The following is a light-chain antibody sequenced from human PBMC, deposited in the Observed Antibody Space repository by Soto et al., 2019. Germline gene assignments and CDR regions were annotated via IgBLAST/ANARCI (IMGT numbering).Light chain of an antibody. CDR2: RNN. Sequence: QSVLTQPPSASGTPGQRVTISCSGSSSNIGSNYVYWYQQLPGTAPKLLIYRNNQRPSGAPDRFSGSKSGTSASLAISGLRSEDEADYYCAAWDDSLSAFYVFGTGTKLTVL. CDR1: SSNIGSNY. V-gene: IGLV1-47*01. J-gene: IGLJ1*01. CDR3: AAWDDSLSAFYV.